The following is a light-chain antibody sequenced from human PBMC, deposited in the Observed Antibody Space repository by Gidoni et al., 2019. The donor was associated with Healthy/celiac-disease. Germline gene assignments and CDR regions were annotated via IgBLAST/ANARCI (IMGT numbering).Light chain of an antibody. CDR3: SSYTSSSSYV. CDR1: SSDVGGYNY. CDR2: DVS. Sequence: GSPERSITISCPGTSSDVGGYNYVSWYQQHPGKAPKLMIYDVSNRPSGVSNRFSGSKSGNTASLTISGLQAEDEADYYCSSYTSSSSYVFGTGTKVTVL. V-gene: IGLV2-14*03. J-gene: IGLJ1*01.